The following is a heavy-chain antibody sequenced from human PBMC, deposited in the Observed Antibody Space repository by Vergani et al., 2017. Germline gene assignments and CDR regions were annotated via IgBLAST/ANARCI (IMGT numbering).Heavy chain of an antibody. CDR3: ATIVYRRWSYYCYY. D-gene: IGHD1-26*01. J-gene: IGHJ4*02. Sequence: QVQLQESGPGLVKPPGTLSLTCAVSGDSISSNNCWTWVRQPPGKGLEWIGEICHTEDTTYSPSLKSRVTVSVDESRNLFSLRLNAVTAADTAVYYCATIVYRRWSYYCYYWGQGILVTVSS. CDR1: GDSISSNNC. CDR2: ICHTEDT. V-gene: IGHV4-4*03.